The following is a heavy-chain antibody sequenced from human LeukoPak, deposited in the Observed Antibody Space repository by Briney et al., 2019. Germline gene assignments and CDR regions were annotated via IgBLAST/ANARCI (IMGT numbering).Heavy chain of an antibody. J-gene: IGHJ5*02. CDR1: GYTFTVYF. V-gene: IGHV1-2*02. Sequence: GASVKVSCKASGYTFTVYFMHWVRQAPGRGLEWMGWINPNSGGTNYAQKFQGRVTMTRDTSISTAYMELSRLRSDDTAVYYCARDMRTMIVVSNWFDPWGQGTLVTVSS. CDR2: INPNSGGT. CDR3: ARDMRTMIVVSNWFDP. D-gene: IGHD3-22*01.